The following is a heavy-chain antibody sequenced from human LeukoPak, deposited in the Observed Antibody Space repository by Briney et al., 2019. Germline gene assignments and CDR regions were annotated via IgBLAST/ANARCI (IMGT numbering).Heavy chain of an antibody. CDR2: TYYRSKWYT. V-gene: IGHV6-1*01. D-gene: IGHD1-1*01. Sequence: SQTLSLTCAISGDSVSTNSAAWNWIRQSPSRGLEWLGRTYYRSKWYTYYAASVKSRIAINRDTSKNQFSLQLNSVTPEDTAVYYCARSTGPIDYWGQGTLVTVSS. CDR1: GDSVSTNSAA. CDR3: ARSTGPIDY. J-gene: IGHJ4*02.